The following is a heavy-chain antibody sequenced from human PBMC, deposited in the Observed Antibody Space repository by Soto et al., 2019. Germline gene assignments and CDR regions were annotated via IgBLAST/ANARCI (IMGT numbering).Heavy chain of an antibody. CDR1: GFTFSRHW. J-gene: IGHJ4*02. CDR3: ASPYKATIHNGLNS. Sequence: EVQLVESGGGLVQPGGSLRLSCAASGFTFSRHWMHWVRQAPGKGLVWVSRINSDGTSTNYADSVKGRFTISRDNAKNTLYLQMNSLRGEDTAVYHCASPYKATIHNGLNSWGQGTLVTVSS. D-gene: IGHD5-12*01. V-gene: IGHV3-74*01. CDR2: INSDGTST.